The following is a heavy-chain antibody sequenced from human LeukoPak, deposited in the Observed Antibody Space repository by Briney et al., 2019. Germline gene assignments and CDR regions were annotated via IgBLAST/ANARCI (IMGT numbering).Heavy chain of an antibody. D-gene: IGHD6-13*01. V-gene: IGHV3-7*05. J-gene: IGHJ4*02. CDR2: INQDGGQK. CDR3: ARIAFYGSSWYLDY. Sequence: GGSLRLSCAASGFTFSTHWMSCVRQAPGKGLEWVANINQDGGQKYDVDSVKGRFTISRDNAKNSLYVQMNSLRVEDTAVYYCARIAFYGSSWYLDYWGQGTLVTVSS. CDR1: GFTFSTHW.